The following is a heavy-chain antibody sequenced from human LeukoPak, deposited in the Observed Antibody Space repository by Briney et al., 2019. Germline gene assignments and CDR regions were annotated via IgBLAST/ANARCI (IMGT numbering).Heavy chain of an antibody. CDR3: VGDRHSAFDF. CDR2: SNTDDTI. V-gene: IGHV3-48*02. CDR1: GLLFSYYS. Sequence: GVSLTLLCAACGLLFSYYSMHWARHAPGEGLEWVSSSNTDDTISYGNSVNGPFTISRNNAENSQYIQMNGLRDEETAVYFCVGDRHSAFDFWGQGTMVTVSS. J-gene: IGHJ3*01.